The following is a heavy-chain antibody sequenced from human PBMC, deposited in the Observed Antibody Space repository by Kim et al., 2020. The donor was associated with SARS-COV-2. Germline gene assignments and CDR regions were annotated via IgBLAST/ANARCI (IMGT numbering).Heavy chain of an antibody. CDR3: AKGIGSRGTTFDPYFDY. CDR1: GFTFDDYA. J-gene: IGHJ4*02. D-gene: IGHD3-16*01. V-gene: IGHV3-9*01. CDR2: ISWNSGNI. Sequence: GGSLRLSCAASGFTFDDYAIHWVRQVPGKGLEWVSGISWNSGNICYADSVKGRFTISRDNAKNYLYLQMNSLRAEDTALYYCAKGIGSRGTTFDPYFDYWGQGTLVTVSS.